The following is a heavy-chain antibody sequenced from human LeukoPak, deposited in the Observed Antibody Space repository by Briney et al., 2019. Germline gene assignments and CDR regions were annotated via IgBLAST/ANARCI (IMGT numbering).Heavy chain of an antibody. CDR2: IYYSGST. CDR3: AREPYSDY. V-gene: IGHV4-59*11. J-gene: IGHJ4*02. D-gene: IGHD5-12*01. CDR1: GGSISSHY. Sequence: SETLSLTCTVSGGSISSHYWSWIRQPPGKGLEWIGYIYYSGSTNYNPSLKSRVTISVDTSKNQFSLKLSSVTAADTAVYYCAREPYSDYWGQGTLVTVSS.